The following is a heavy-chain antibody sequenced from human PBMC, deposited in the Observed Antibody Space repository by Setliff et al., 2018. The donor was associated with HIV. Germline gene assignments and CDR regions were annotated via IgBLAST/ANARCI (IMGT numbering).Heavy chain of an antibody. D-gene: IGHD2-15*01. V-gene: IGHV1-69*05. Sequence: GASVKVSCKASGGTFSSYVISWVRQAPGQGPEWMGGIIPMYGVTNYAQKFQGRVTITTDESTSTAYMELSSLRSEDTAVYYCALPYCGGGNCYSPNWLDPWGQGTLVTVSS. CDR2: IIPMYGVT. CDR3: ALPYCGGGNCYSPNWLDP. J-gene: IGHJ5*02. CDR1: GGTFSSYV.